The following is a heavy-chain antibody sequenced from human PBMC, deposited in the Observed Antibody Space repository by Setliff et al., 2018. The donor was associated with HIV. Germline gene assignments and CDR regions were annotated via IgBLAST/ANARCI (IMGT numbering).Heavy chain of an antibody. J-gene: IGHJ2*01. CDR3: ARLILGELSLFGPYWYFDL. D-gene: IGHD3-16*02. CDR1: GGSIDSSDYY. V-gene: IGHV4-39*01. CDR2: VYYTGST. Sequence: SETLSLTCSVSGGSIDSSDYYWGRIRQPPGKGLEWIGTVYYTGSTFYNPSLESRVTISVDTSKNQFSLKLRSVTATDTTVYYCARLILGELSLFGPYWYFDLWGRGTLVTVS.